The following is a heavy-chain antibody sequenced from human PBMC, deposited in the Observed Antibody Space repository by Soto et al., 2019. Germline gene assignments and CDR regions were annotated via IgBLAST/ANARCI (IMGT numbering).Heavy chain of an antibody. V-gene: IGHV5-51*01. Sequence: PGEALKISWNGSGYNFDTYWIGWVRQMPGKGLELIAIIYGGDSDTRYNQSFQGKVNMSAHKSLSTAYLQWSSLKASDTAIYFCARWAYADAKFYXWGQGTLVTVSX. D-gene: IGHD1-26*01. CDR2: IYGGDSDT. CDR1: GYNFDTYW. J-gene: IGHJ5*02. CDR3: ARWAYADAKFYX.